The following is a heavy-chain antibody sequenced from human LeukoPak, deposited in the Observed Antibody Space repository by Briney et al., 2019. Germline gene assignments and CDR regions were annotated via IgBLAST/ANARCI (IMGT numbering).Heavy chain of an antibody. D-gene: IGHD6-13*01. V-gene: IGHV3-30*18. CDR1: GFTFSSYG. J-gene: IGHJ4*02. CDR3: AKDSGALQQLADY. Sequence: GGSLRLSCAASGFTFSSYGMHWVRQAPGKGLEWVAVKSYDGSNKYYADSVKGRFTISRDNSKNTLYLQMNSLRAEDTAVYYCAKDSGALQQLADYWGQGTLVTVSS. CDR2: KSYDGSNK.